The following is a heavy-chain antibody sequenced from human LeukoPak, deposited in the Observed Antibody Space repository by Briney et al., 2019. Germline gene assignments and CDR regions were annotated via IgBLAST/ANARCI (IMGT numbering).Heavy chain of an antibody. J-gene: IGHJ4*02. CDR2: IRSSSTYT. CDR1: GFTFSDYY. Sequence: GGSLRLSCAASGFTFSDYYTNWIRQAPGKGLEWVSYIRSSSTYTGYADSVKGRFTISRDNTKNSLYLQMNSLRVEDTAVYYCARDRGNSGYDPFDYWGQGTLVTVSS. D-gene: IGHD5-12*01. CDR3: ARDRGNSGYDPFDY. V-gene: IGHV3-11*06.